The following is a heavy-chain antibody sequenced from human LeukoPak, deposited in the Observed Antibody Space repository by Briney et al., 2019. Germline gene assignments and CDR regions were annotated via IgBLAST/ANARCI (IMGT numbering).Heavy chain of an antibody. D-gene: IGHD3-3*01. Sequence: VSVKVSCKASGYTFTGYYMHWVRQAPGQGLEWMGWINTNTGNPTYAQGFTGRFVFSLDTSVSTAYLQISSLKAEDTAVYYCARTGKTIFGVVKAYYMDVWGKGTTVTVSS. J-gene: IGHJ6*03. CDR2: INTNTGNP. V-gene: IGHV7-4-1*02. CDR3: ARTGKTIFGVVKAYYMDV. CDR1: GYTFTGYY.